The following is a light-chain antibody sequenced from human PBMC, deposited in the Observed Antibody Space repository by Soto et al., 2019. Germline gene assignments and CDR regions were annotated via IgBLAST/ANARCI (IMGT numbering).Light chain of an antibody. J-gene: IGKJ1*01. Sequence: DVQMTQSPSSLSASVGDRVTITCRASQAIDNYVAWFQQRPGKAPKSLIFAASILRSGVPSRFSGSGSGTDFTLTISSLQPVDFATYYCQQYYNYGWTFGQGTEVEIK. CDR2: AAS. CDR1: QAIDNY. CDR3: QQYYNYGWT. V-gene: IGKV1-16*01.